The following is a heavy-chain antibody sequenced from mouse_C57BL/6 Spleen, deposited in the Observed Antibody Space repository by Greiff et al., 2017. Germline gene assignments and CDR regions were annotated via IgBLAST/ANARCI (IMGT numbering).Heavy chain of an antibody. CDR3: ASGTYNFDY. Sequence: VQLKESGAELVKPGASVKLSCTASGFKIKDYYMHWVKQRTEQGLEWIGRIDPEDGETKYAPKVKGKATITADTSSNTSYLQLSSLTSEDTAVYYCASGTYNFDYWGQGTTLTVSS. CDR2: IDPEDGET. CDR1: GFKIKDYY. J-gene: IGHJ2*01. V-gene: IGHV14-2*01.